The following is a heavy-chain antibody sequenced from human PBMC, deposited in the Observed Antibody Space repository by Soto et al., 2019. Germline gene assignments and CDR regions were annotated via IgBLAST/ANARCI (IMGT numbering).Heavy chain of an antibody. CDR2: INHSGST. J-gene: IGHJ4*02. Sequence: ASETLSLTCAVYGGSFSGYYWSWIRQPPGKGLEWIGEINHSGSTNYNPSLKSRVTISVDTSKNQFSLKLSSVTAADTAVYYCARGGRGYYGSGSYRHYYFEYWGQGTRVTVSS. CDR1: GGSFSGYY. CDR3: ARGGRGYYGSGSYRHYYFEY. D-gene: IGHD3-10*01. V-gene: IGHV4-34*01.